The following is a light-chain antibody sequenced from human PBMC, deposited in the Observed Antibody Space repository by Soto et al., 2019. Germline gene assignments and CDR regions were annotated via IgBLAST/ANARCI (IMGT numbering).Light chain of an antibody. V-gene: IGLV3-21*02. CDR3: QVWPSSSDQCV. Sequence: SYELTQPPSLSVAPGQTARITCGGDNISSESVHWYQQKPGQAPVLVGYDDRDRPSGVPERFSGSNSGNTATMTISGVEAGDEADYYCQVWPSSSDQCVFGGGTQLTVL. CDR1: NISSES. CDR2: DDR. J-gene: IGLJ2*01.